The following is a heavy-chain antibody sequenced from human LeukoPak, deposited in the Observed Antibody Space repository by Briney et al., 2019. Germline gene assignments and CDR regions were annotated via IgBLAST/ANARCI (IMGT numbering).Heavy chain of an antibody. CDR3: AKDADTATIIYWYFDL. V-gene: IGHV3-30*18. CDR1: GFTLSSFG. CDR2: ISDDGSNT. D-gene: IGHD5-18*01. Sequence: GGSLRLPCTASGFTLSSFGMHWVRQAPGKGLEWVAVISDDGSNTYYADSVKGRFTISRDNSKNTLYLQLNSLRTEDTAVYYCAKDADTATIIYWYFDLWGRGTLVTVSS. J-gene: IGHJ2*01.